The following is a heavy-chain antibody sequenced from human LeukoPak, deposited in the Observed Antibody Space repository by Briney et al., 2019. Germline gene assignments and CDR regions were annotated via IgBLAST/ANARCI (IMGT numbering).Heavy chain of an antibody. Sequence: GESLKISCQGPGYSFTTYWIGWVRQMPGKGLEWMGIIYPGDSDTRYSPSFQGQVTISADKSINTAYLQWSSLKASDTAMYYCARLFYDDYPNFDYWGQGTLVTVSS. J-gene: IGHJ4*02. CDR3: ARLFYDDYPNFDY. V-gene: IGHV5-51*01. D-gene: IGHD4-17*01. CDR2: IYPGDSDT. CDR1: GYSFTTYW.